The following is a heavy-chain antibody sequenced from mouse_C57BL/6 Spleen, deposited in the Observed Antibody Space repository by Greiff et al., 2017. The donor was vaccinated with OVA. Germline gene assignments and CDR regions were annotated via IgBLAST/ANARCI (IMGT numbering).Heavy chain of an antibody. CDR1: GYTFTDYY. CDR3: ARTYYSNLYYFDY. CDR2: INPNNGGT. J-gene: IGHJ2*01. Sequence: VQLQQSGPELVKPGASLKISCKASGYTFTDYYMNWVKQSHGKSLEWIGDINPNNGGTSYNQKFKGKATLTVDKSSSTAYMELRSLTSEDSAVYYCARTYYSNLYYFDYWGQGTTLTVSS. V-gene: IGHV1-26*01. D-gene: IGHD2-5*01.